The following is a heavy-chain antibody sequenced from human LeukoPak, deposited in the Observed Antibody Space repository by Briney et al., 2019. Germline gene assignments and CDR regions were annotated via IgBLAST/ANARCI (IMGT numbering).Heavy chain of an antibody. CDR3: AKDMGRGGGAVIDY. D-gene: IGHD2-21*01. Sequence: GGSLRLSCAASGFTFSSYAMSWVRQAPGKGLEWVSVISGSGTNTYYANSVRGRFTISRDNSRNTLYLQISSLGADDTAVYYCAKDMGRGGGAVIDYWGQGTLVTVSS. J-gene: IGHJ4*02. CDR1: GFTFSSYA. V-gene: IGHV3-23*01. CDR2: ISGSGTNT.